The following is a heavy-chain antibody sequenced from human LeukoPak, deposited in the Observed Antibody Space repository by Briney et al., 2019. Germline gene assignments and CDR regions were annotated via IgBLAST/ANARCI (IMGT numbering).Heavy chain of an antibody. Sequence: PGGSLRLSCVVSGFTLSNYAMNWFRQAPGKGLEWVANIKQDGSEKYYVDSVKGRFTISRDNAKNSLYLQMNSLRAEDTAVYYCARDQDPDYYYYGMDVWGQGTTVTVSS. CDR3: ARDQDPDYYYYGMDV. V-gene: IGHV3-7*01. CDR1: GFTLSNYA. CDR2: IKQDGSEK. J-gene: IGHJ6*02.